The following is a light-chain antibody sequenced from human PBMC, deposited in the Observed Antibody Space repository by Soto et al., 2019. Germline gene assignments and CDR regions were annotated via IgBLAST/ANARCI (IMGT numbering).Light chain of an antibody. CDR2: GAS. CDR3: QQSFSTPHL. CDR1: QNINKY. V-gene: IGKV1-39*01. J-gene: IGKJ2*01. Sequence: DIQVTQSPSSLSASVGDRVSITCRASQNINKYLNWYQQKPGKAPEVLIYGASSLQSGIPSRFSGSGSGTEFTLTITSLRPEDFATSSCQQSFSTPHLFGQGTKLEI.